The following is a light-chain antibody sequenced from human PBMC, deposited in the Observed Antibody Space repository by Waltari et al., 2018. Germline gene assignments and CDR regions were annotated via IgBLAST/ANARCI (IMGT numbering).Light chain of an antibody. Sequence: QSALTQPPSVSGSPGQTVTITCTGTNSDFGSYNRVSWYQKPPGTAPKLVIYEVNNRPSGVPVRFSGSKAGNTATLTISGLQAEDEADYYCSSWTGSPVFGGGTKLTVL. CDR3: SSWTGSPV. V-gene: IGLV2-18*02. J-gene: IGLJ3*02. CDR1: NSDFGSYNR. CDR2: EVN.